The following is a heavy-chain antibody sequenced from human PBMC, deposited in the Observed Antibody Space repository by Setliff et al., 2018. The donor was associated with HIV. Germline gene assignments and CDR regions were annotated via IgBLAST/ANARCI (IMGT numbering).Heavy chain of an antibody. D-gene: IGHD1-26*01. CDR1: GFTFDDYT. J-gene: IGHJ4*02. Sequence: PGGSLRLSCAASGFTFDDYTMHWVRQAPGKAPEWVSLISPDGSVINYAGSVKGRFTISRDNAKNTLYLQMNGLRAEDTAVYYCVRGIVGASVFNYWGQGTQVTVSS. CDR3: VRGIVGASVFNY. V-gene: IGHV3-43*01. CDR2: ISPDGSVI.